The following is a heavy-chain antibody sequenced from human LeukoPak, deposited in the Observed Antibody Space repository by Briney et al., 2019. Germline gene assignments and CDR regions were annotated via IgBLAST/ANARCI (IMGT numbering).Heavy chain of an antibody. CDR3: ARDRGLTYYDSSGYPDY. CDR2: SRNKAKSYTT. V-gene: IGHV3-72*01. CDR1: GFTFSDHF. J-gene: IGHJ4*02. Sequence: GGSLRLSCVVSGFTFSDHFLDWVRQAPGKGLEWVGCSRNKAKSYTTEYAASVKGRFTISRDDSKNSLYLQMNSLRAEDTAVYYCARDRGLTYYDSSGYPDYWGQGTLVTVSS. D-gene: IGHD3-22*01.